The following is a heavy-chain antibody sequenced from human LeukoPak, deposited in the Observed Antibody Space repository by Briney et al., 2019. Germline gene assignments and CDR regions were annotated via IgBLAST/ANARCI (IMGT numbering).Heavy chain of an antibody. D-gene: IGHD5-18*01. Sequence: SVKVSCKASGGTFSRSGFSWVRQAPGQGLEWMGGIIPLFGTANYAHKFQHRVTITADKSTNTAYMELSSLRSADTAVYYCARGVFSTYSYGFDNFQDWGQGTLVTVSS. CDR3: ARGVFSTYSYGFDNFQD. J-gene: IGHJ4*02. CDR1: GGTFSRSG. CDR2: IIPLFGTA. V-gene: IGHV1-69*06.